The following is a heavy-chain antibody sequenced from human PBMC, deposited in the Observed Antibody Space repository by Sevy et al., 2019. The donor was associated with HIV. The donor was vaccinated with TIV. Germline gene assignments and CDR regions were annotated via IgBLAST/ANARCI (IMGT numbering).Heavy chain of an antibody. V-gene: IGHV5-51*01. CDR1: GYIFTNYW. CDR3: AGRNYYDRGGLFDY. D-gene: IGHD3-22*01. J-gene: IGHJ4*02. Sequence: GESLKISCKGSGYIFTNYWIGWVRQMPGKGLEWMGIIFPTDFDTRYSPSFQGQITLSVDNSISTAYLQWGSLKASDTAMYYCAGRNYYDRGGLFDYWGQGTLVTVSS. CDR2: IFPTDFDT.